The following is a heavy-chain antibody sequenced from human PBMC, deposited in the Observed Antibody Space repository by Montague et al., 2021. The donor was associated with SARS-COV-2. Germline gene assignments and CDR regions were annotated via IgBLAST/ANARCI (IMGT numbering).Heavy chain of an antibody. CDR3: ARFWSGYVDK. CDR2: IYYTGET. Sequence: SETLSLTCSFSGGSIRSYYWSWIRLPPGKPLEWLGYIYYTGETTHSPSLKSRVTISVDTSRSQFSLRLTSVTAADTAVYFCARFWSGYVDKWSQGTLVTVSS. V-gene: IGHV4-59*01. J-gene: IGHJ4*02. CDR1: GGSIRSYY. D-gene: IGHD3-3*01.